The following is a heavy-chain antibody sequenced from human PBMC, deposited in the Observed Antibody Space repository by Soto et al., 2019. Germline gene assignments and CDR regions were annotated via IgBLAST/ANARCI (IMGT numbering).Heavy chain of an antibody. Sequence: GSLRLSCAASGFTFSSYAMSWVRQAPGKGLEWVSAISGSGGSTYYADSVKGRFTISRDNSKNTLYLQMYSLRAEDTAVYYCAKGGAFGYYYYMDVWGKGTTVTVSS. CDR1: GFTFSSYA. CDR2: ISGSGGST. V-gene: IGHV3-23*01. J-gene: IGHJ6*03. CDR3: AKGGAFGYYYYMDV. D-gene: IGHD1-26*01.